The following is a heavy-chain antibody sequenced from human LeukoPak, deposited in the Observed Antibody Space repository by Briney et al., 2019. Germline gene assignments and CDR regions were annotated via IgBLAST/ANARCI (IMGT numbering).Heavy chain of an antibody. Sequence: GAALKISFKGPGSRFPIYWFGWVRQMPGKGLGWMGVIYPADSDTRYSPSFQGQVTISADKSISTAYLQWSSLKASDTAMYYCARPVRHGYYSWADYWGQGTLVTVSS. J-gene: IGHJ4*02. CDR2: IYPADSDT. CDR1: GSRFPIYW. CDR3: ARPVRHGYYSWADY. D-gene: IGHD4-17*01. V-gene: IGHV5-51*01.